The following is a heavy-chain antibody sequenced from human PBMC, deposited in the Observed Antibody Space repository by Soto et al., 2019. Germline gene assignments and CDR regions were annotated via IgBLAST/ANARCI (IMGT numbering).Heavy chain of an antibody. J-gene: IGHJ4*02. D-gene: IGHD1-1*01. CDR2: ISYDGVNK. V-gene: IGHV3-30*18. CDR3: AKSVYNWNDGFFDY. Sequence: QVQLVESGGGVVQPGRSLRLSCAASGFTFSTYGMHWVRQAPGKGLEWVAVISYDGVNKYYADSVKGRFTISRDNSKNTLYLQMNSLRAEDTAVYYCAKSVYNWNDGFFDYWVQGTLVTVSS. CDR1: GFTFSTYG.